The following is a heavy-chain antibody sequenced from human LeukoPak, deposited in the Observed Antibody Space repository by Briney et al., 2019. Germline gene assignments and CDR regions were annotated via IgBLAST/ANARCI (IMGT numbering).Heavy chain of an antibody. Sequence: SAKVSCKASGGTFSSYAISWVRQAPGQGLEWMGRIIPILGIANYAQKFQGRVTITADKSTSTAYMELSSLRSEDTAVYYCAVARMDYYYYGMDVWGQGTTVTVSS. CDR3: AVARMDYYYYGMDV. V-gene: IGHV1-69*04. D-gene: IGHD6-6*01. J-gene: IGHJ6*02. CDR1: GGTFSSYA. CDR2: IIPILGIA.